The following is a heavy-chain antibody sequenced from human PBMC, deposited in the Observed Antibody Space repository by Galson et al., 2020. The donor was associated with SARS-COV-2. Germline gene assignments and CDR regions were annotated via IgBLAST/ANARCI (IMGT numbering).Heavy chain of an antibody. V-gene: IGHV4-4*07. Sequence: ASETLSLTCTVSGDSINNHFWTWIRQPAGKGLEWIGRIYTTGSTNYNPSLKTRVTMSVDMFKNQFSLKLISVTAADTAVYYCAREGNWGSVSGMDVWGQGTTVTVSS. CDR2: IYTTGST. D-gene: IGHD7-27*01. CDR3: AREGNWGSVSGMDV. J-gene: IGHJ6*02. CDR1: GDSINNHF.